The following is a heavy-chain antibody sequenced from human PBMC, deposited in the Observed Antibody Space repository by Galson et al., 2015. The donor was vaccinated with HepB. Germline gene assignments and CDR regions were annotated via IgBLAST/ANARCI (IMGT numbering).Heavy chain of an antibody. J-gene: IGHJ4*02. CDR2: IFPRAGVDHT. V-gene: IGHV3-53*01. CDR3: ARDFSWRQYDS. Sequence: SLRLCCADSGFTFSSSCMSWVRQAPGKGLECVSEIFPRAGVDHTYYADSVKGRFTISRDNSKSTLYLQMDSLRVEDTAGYYCARDFSWRQYDSWGQGTLVTVSS. CDR1: GFTFSSSC.